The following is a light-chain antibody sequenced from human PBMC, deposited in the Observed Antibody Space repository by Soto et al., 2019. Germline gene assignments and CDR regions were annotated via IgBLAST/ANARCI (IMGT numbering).Light chain of an antibody. CDR3: QQCNNWPQWT. Sequence: TQSPSTLSASVGDRATLSCRASQSVGSNVAWYQXEAGQAPXLXIXDAXXXATGIPPRFSGSGSGTDFTLTISSLEPEDFAVYYCQQCNNWPQWTFGQGTKVDIK. CDR2: DAX. V-gene: IGKV3-11*01. CDR1: QSVGSN. J-gene: IGKJ1*01.